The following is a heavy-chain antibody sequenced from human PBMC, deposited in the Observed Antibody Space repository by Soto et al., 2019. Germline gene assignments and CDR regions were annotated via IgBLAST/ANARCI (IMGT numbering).Heavy chain of an antibody. CDR2: INAGYGNT. CDR3: ARDTGDGTFDF. CDR1: GYTFRSYA. Sequence: ASVKVSCKASGYTFRSYAMHWGRQAPGQRLEWMGWINAGYGNTKSSQKFQDRVTISRDTSASTAYMELTSLRSEDTAVYYCARDTGDGTFDFWGQGTPVTVSS. J-gene: IGHJ4*02. D-gene: IGHD7-27*01. V-gene: IGHV1-3*01.